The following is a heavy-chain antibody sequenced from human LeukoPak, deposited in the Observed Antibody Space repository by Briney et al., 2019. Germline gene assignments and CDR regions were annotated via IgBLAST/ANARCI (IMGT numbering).Heavy chain of an antibody. Sequence: GGSLRLSCAASGFTFSSYWMHWVRHAPGKCLVWVSRINSDGSSTSYADSVKGRFTISRDNAKNTLYLQMNSLRAEDTAVYYCARGYYDFWSGYDYWGQGTLVTVSS. CDR3: ARGYYDFWSGYDY. D-gene: IGHD3-3*01. CDR2: INSDGSST. J-gene: IGHJ4*02. V-gene: IGHV3-74*01. CDR1: GFTFSSYW.